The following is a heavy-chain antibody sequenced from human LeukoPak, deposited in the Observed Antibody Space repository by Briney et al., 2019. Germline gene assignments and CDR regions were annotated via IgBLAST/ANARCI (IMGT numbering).Heavy chain of an antibody. CDR1: GGSITSKH. CDR3: ARASAAAGFFDY. D-gene: IGHD6-13*01. Sequence: SETLSLTCTVSGGSITSKHWSWIRQPAGKGLEWIGRIYTSGSTNYNPSLKSRVTISVDTSKNQFSLKLSSVTAADTAVYYCARASAAAGFFDYWGQGTLVTVSS. J-gene: IGHJ4*02. CDR2: IYTSGST. V-gene: IGHV4-4*07.